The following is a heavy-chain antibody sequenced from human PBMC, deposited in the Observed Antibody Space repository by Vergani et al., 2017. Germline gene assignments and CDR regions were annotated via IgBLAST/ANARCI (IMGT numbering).Heavy chain of an antibody. CDR2: ISYDGSNK. D-gene: IGHD3-16*02. J-gene: IGHJ5*02. Sequence: QVQLVESGGGVVQPGRSLRLSCAASGFTFSSYAMHWVRQAPGKGLEWVAVISYDGSNKYYADAVKGRFTISRDNSKNTLYLQMNSLRAEDTAVYYCAREXYYDYVWGSYRHNWFDPWGQGTLVTVSS. CDR1: GFTFSSYA. CDR3: AREXYYDYVWGSYRHNWFDP. V-gene: IGHV3-30-3*01.